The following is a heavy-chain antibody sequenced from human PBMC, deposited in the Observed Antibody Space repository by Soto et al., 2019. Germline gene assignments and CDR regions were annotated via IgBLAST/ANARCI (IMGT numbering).Heavy chain of an antibody. D-gene: IGHD3-3*01. V-gene: IGHV4-59*08. CDR1: GGSIISYY. CDR3: ARGDFWSGDYTGVGAFDI. CDR2: IYYSGST. J-gene: IGHJ3*02. Sequence: SETLSLTCTVSGGSIISYYWSWILQPPGKGLEWIGYIYYSGSTNYNPSLKSRVTISVDTSKNQFSLKLSSVTAADTAVYYCARGDFWSGDYTGVGAFDIWGQGTMVTVSS.